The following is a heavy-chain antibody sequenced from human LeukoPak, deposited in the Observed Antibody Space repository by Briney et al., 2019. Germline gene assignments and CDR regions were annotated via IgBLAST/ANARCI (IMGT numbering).Heavy chain of an antibody. CDR3: ARDYASDY. J-gene: IGHJ4*02. Sequence: GGSLRLSCAASGFTFSRYEMNWVRQAPGKALEWVSYISRSGDTIYFADSVKGRFTISRDNAKNSLYLQMSSLRAEDTAVYYCARDYASDYWGQGTLVTVSS. V-gene: IGHV3-48*03. CDR2: ISRSGDTI. CDR1: GFTFSRYE. D-gene: IGHD3-10*01.